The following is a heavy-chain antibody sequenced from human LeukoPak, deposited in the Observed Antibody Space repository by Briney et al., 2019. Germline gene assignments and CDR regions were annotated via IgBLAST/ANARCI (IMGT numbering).Heavy chain of an antibody. CDR3: ARVVRTMVRGGPIGWFDP. D-gene: IGHD3-10*01. Sequence: PAETLSLTCTVSGVSISSSSYYWGWLRQPPGKGLEWVVSIYYSESTYYNPSLKSRLTISVDTSKNQFSLKLSSVTAADTAVYYCARVVRTMVRGGPIGWFDPWGQGALVTVSS. J-gene: IGHJ5*02. CDR1: GVSISSSSYY. CDR2: IYYSEST. V-gene: IGHV4-39*07.